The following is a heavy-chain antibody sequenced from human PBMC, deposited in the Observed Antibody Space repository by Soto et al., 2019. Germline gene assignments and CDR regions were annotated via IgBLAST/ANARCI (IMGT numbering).Heavy chain of an antibody. CDR1: GFTFSTYA. J-gene: IGHJ4*02. V-gene: IGHV3-30-3*01. CDR2: ILYDGSYK. CDR3: TRDVNRGWNYPAY. D-gene: IGHD1-7*01. Sequence: QVQLVESGGGVVQPGRSLRLSCEVSGFTFSTYAMHWVRQAPGKGLEWVAVILYDGSYKYYADSVKGRFTISRDNSKNTLYRQMNIPSTEDTAVYFCTRDVNRGWNYPAYWGQGTLVTVSS.